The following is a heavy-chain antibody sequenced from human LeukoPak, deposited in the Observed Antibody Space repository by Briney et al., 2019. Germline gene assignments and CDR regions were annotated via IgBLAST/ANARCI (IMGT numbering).Heavy chain of an antibody. CDR3: ARDPYSGNYGAYYYYYMDV. J-gene: IGHJ6*03. V-gene: IGHV3-21*06. Sequence: GGTLRLSCVASGFTFSNYGMNWVRQAPGKGLEWVSSITSSSSYIYYADSVKGRLTISRDNAKNSLYLQMDSLRVEDTAEYYCARDPYSGNYGAYYYYYMDVWGKGTTVTVSS. D-gene: IGHD1-26*01. CDR2: ITSSSSYI. CDR1: GFTFSNYG.